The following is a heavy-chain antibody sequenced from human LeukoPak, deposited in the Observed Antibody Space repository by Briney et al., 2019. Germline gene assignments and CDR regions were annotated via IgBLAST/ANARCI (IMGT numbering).Heavy chain of an antibody. Sequence: GGSLRLSCAASGFTFSSYAMSWVRQAPGKGLEWVSAISGSGGSTYYADSVKGRFTISRDNSKNTLYLQMNSLRAEETAVYYCAKCVDDFYYYGLDVWGTGTTVTVCS. CDR3: AKCVDDFYYYGLDV. CDR1: GFTFSSYA. CDR2: ISGSGGST. V-gene: IGHV3-23*01. J-gene: IGHJ6*04.